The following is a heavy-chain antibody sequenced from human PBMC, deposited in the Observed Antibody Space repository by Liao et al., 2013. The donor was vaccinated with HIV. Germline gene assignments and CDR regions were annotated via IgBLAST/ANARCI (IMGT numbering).Heavy chain of an antibody. V-gene: IGHV4-30-2*01. CDR2: FYHSGSA. D-gene: IGHD6-19*01. Sequence: QVQLQEAGSGLVKPSQTLSLTCGVSGASVIYGGYSWSWLRQPPGKGLEWIGYFYHSGSAYYNPSLKSRVTISLDTSNNQFSLRLSSLTAADTAVYYCARAVSSDNYHDAFDVWGQGTMVTVSS. CDR1: GASVIYGGYS. J-gene: IGHJ3*01. CDR3: ARAVSSDNYHDAFDV.